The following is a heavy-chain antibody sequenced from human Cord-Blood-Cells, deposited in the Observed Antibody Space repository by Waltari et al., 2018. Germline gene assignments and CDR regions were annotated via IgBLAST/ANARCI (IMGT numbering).Heavy chain of an antibody. D-gene: IGHD2-2*01. CDR2: IYYSGST. CDR3: ARRGDGSSTSCYAFDI. V-gene: IGHV4-30-4*08. CDR1: GGSISSGDYY. J-gene: IGHJ3*02. Sequence: QVQLQESGPGLVKPSQTLSLTCTVSGGSISSGDYYWSWFRQPPGKGLEWIGYIYYSGSTYDNPSLKSRVTISVDTSKNQFSLKLSAVTAADTAVYYCARRGDGSSTSCYAFDIWGQGTMVTVSS.